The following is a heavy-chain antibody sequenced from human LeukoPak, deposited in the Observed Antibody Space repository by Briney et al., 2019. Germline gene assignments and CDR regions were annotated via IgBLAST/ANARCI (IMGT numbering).Heavy chain of an antibody. J-gene: IGHJ5*02. CDR2: ISAYNGNT. V-gene: IGHV1-18*01. D-gene: IGHD3-3*01. CDR3: AREGREYYDFWSGSNWFDP. Sequence: GASVKVSCKASGYTFTSYGISWVRHAPGQGLEWMGWISAYNGNTNYAQKLQGRVTMTTDTSTSTAYMELRSLRSDDTAVYYCAREGREYYDFWSGSNWFDPWGQGTLVTVSS. CDR1: GYTFTSYG.